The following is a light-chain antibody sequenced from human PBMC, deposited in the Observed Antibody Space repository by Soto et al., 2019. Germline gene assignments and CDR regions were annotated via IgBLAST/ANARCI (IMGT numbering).Light chain of an antibody. CDR1: QSLGTY. Sequence: DIQMTQSPSSLSASVGARVTITCRASQSLGTYLNWYQHKPGKAPKLLIYSASSLQSGGPSRFSGYGSETDFTLTISSLQPEDFATYYCQQSYSTPRTFGQGTKLESK. J-gene: IGKJ2*01. CDR3: QQSYSTPRT. CDR2: SAS. V-gene: IGKV1-39*01.